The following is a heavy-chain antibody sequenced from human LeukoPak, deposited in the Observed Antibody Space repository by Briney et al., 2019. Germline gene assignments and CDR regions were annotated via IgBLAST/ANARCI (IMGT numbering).Heavy chain of an antibody. Sequence: ASVKVSCKASGYTFTSYGISWVRQAPGQGLEWMGWISAYNGNTNYAQKLQGRVTMTTDTSTSTAYMELRSLRSDDTAVYYCARAGIWFGELFQNWFDPWGQGTLVTVSS. CDR1: GYTFTSYG. J-gene: IGHJ5*02. CDR3: ARAGIWFGELFQNWFDP. D-gene: IGHD3-10*01. CDR2: ISAYNGNT. V-gene: IGHV1-18*01.